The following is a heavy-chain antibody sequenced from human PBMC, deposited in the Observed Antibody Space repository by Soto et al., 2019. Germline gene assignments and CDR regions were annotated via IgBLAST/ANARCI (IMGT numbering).Heavy chain of an antibody. D-gene: IGHD3-16*01. CDR3: AKTKEGGFDP. V-gene: IGHV4-59*01. CDR1: GDSISSNY. J-gene: IGHJ5*02. CDR2: FHYSANT. Sequence: SETLSLTCTVSGDSISSNYWSWIRQPPGKGLEWIGYFHYSANTNYNPSLKSRVIISVDTSKNQFFLKLTSVTATDTAVYYCAKTKEGGFDPWGQGILVTVSS.